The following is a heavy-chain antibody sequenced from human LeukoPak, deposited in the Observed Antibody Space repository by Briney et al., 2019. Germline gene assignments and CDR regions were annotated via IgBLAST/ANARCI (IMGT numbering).Heavy chain of an antibody. CDR2: ISSSTSYI. J-gene: IGHJ6*02. Sequence: GGSLRLSCAASGFTFSVYSMNWVRQAPGKGLEWVSSISSSTSYIYYADSVKGRFTISGDNAKNSLYLQMNSLRAEETAVYYCARLRPYSSTWYAYYGMDVWGQGTTVTVSS. CDR3: ARLRPYSSTWYAYYGMDV. D-gene: IGHD6-13*01. CDR1: GFTFSVYS. V-gene: IGHV3-21*01.